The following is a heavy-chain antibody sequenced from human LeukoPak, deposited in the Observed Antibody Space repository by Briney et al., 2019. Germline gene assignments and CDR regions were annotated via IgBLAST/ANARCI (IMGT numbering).Heavy chain of an antibody. CDR1: GGSISSSSYY. Sequence: TSETLSLTCTVSGGSISSSSYYWGWIRQPPGKGLEWIGSIYYSGSTYYNPSLKSRVTISVDTSKNQFSLKLSSVIAADTAVYYCARRVRHHSYYYYGMDVWGQGTTVTVSS. D-gene: IGHD4-23*01. CDR2: IYYSGST. V-gene: IGHV4-39*01. J-gene: IGHJ6*02. CDR3: ARRVRHHSYYYYGMDV.